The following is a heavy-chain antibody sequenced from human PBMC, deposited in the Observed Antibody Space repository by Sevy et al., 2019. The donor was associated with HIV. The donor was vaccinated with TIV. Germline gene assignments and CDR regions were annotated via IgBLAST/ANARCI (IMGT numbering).Heavy chain of an antibody. CDR2: INPNSGGT. CDR1: GCTFTGYY. CDR3: AAPPDIDTSFNFDY. V-gene: IGHV1-2*02. Sequence: ASVKVSCKASGCTFTGYYMHWVRQPPGQGLEWMGWINPNSGGTNYAQKFQGRVTMSRDTSIRTAYMELSRLRSDDTPYYYSAAPPDIDTSFNFDYWGQGTLVTVSS. J-gene: IGHJ4*02. D-gene: IGHD2-2*01.